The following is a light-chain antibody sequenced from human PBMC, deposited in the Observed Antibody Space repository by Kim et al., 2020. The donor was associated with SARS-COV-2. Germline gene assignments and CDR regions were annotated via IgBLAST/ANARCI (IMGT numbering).Light chain of an antibody. V-gene: IGLV4-69*01. Sequence: ASFKLTSTLSSGHSSYAIAWHQQQPEKGPRYLMKLNSDGSHSKGDGIPDRFSGSSSGAERYLTISSLQSEDEADYYCQTWGTGIHVFGTGTKVTVL. J-gene: IGLJ1*01. CDR1: SGHSSYA. CDR2: LNSDGSH. CDR3: QTWGTGIHV.